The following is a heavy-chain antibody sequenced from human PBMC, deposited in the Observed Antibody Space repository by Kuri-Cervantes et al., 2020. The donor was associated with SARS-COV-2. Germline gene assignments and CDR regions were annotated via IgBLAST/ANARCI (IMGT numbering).Heavy chain of an antibody. CDR2: ISYDGSNK. CDR3: VKDFWSGYTTYYFDY. CDR1: GFTFSGYG. J-gene: IGHJ4*02. D-gene: IGHD3-3*01. Sequence: GGSLRLSFAPSGFTFSGYGRHWVRQAPGKGLEWVAVISYDGSNKYYEDSVKGRFTITRDNSKNTLYLKMDSLRVEDTAVYYCVKDFWSGYTTYYFDYWGQGTQVTVSS. V-gene: IGHV3-30*18.